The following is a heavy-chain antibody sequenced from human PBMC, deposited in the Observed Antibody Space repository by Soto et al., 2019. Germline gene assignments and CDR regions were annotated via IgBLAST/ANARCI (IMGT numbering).Heavy chain of an antibody. J-gene: IGHJ2*01. CDR2: IYYSGST. CDR3: ARRHYYDSSGYYGWYFDL. CDR1: GGSINSSSYY. Sequence: QLQLQESGPGLVKPSETLSLTCTVSGGSINSSSYYWGWIRQPPGKGLEWIGSIYYSGSTYYNPSLKSRVTISVDTSKNQFSLKLSSVTAADTAVYYCARRHYYDSSGYYGWYFDLWGRGTLVTVSS. V-gene: IGHV4-39*01. D-gene: IGHD3-22*01.